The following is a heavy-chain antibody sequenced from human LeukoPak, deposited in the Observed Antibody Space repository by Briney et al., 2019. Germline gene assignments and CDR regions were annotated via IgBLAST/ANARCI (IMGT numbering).Heavy chain of an antibody. CDR3: TTDRSIAVRPLFDY. CDR2: IKSKTDGGTT. CDR1: GFTFSSYG. Sequence: KPGGSLRLSCAASGFTFSSYGMHWVRQAPGKGLEWVGRIKSKTDGGTTDYAAPVKGRFTVSRDDSKNTVYLQMNSLKTEDTAIYYCTTDRSIAVRPLFDYWGQGILVTVSS. D-gene: IGHD6-6*01. V-gene: IGHV3-15*01. J-gene: IGHJ4*02.